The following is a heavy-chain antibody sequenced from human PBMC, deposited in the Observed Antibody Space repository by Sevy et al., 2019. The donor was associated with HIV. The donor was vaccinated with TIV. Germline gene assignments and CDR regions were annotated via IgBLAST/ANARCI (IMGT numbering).Heavy chain of an antibody. V-gene: IGHV1-8*01. D-gene: IGHD6-13*01. CDR3: ASVYSSRWDDAFDI. CDR1: GYTFTSYD. J-gene: IGHJ3*02. CDR2: INPNSGNT. Sequence: ASVKVSCKASGYTFTSYDFNWVRQATGQGLEWMGWINPNSGNTGYAQKFQGRVTMTRNTSISTAYMELSSLRSEDTAAYYCASVYSSRWDDAFDIWGQGTMVTVSS.